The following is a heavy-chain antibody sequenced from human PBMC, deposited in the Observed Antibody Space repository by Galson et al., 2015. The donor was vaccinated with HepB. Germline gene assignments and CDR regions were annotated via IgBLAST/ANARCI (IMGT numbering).Heavy chain of an antibody. CDR2: INAGNGNT. Sequence: SVKVSCKASGYTFTSYAMHWVRQAPGQRLEWMGWINAGNGNTKYSQKFQGRVTITRDTSASTAYMELSSLRSEDTAVYYCARVAAGHPPPYYYYGMDVWGQGTTVTVSS. J-gene: IGHJ6*02. V-gene: IGHV1-3*01. D-gene: IGHD6-25*01. CDR3: ARVAAGHPPPYYYYGMDV. CDR1: GYTFTSYA.